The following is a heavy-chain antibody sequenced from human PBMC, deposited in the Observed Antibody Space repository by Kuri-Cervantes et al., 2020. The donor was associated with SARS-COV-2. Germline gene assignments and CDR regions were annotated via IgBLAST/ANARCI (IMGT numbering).Heavy chain of an antibody. Sequence: GESLKISCAASGFTFSNYGMNWVRQAPGKGLEWVAFIRYDGSYKYYADSLRGRFTISRDSFKKTLFLQLDNLRAEDTAVYYCARLQHRDGDRSYWGQGTLVTDSS. D-gene: IGHD5-24*01. V-gene: IGHV3-30*02. CDR3: ARLQHRDGDRSY. J-gene: IGHJ4*02. CDR1: GFTFSNYG. CDR2: IRYDGSYK.